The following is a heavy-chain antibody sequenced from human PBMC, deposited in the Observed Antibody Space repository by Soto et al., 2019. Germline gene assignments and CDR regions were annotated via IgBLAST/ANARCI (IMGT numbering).Heavy chain of an antibody. D-gene: IGHD6-13*01. CDR3: ARAPIAAAGPDENDAFDI. CDR1: GFTFSDYY. J-gene: IGHJ3*02. V-gene: IGHV3-11*01. CDR2: ISSSGSTI. Sequence: PGGSLRLSCAASGFTFSDYYMSWIRQAPGKGLEWVSYISSSGSTIYYADSVKGRFTISRDNAKNSLYLQMNSLRAEDTAVYYCARAPIAAAGPDENDAFDIWGQGTMVTVSS.